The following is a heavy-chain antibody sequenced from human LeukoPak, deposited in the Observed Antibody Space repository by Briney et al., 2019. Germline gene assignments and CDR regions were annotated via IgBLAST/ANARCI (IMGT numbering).Heavy chain of an antibody. V-gene: IGHV1-3*01. CDR2: IHAGNGDT. CDR3: ARDRCCSGGSCYCSSNGWFDL. J-gene: IGHJ5*02. Sequence: GASVKVSCKASGYTFTGYALQWVRQAPGQRLEWMGWIHAGNGDTKYSQKFQGRVTITRDTSATTTYMELSSLTSEDTAVYYCARDRCCSGGSCYCSSNGWFDLWGQGAVVTVSS. D-gene: IGHD2-15*01. CDR1: GYTFTGYA.